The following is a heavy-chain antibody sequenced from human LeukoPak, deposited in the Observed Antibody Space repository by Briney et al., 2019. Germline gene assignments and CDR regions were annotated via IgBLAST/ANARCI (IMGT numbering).Heavy chain of an antibody. CDR1: GFTFSSYG. V-gene: IGHV3-23*01. CDR3: AKDHGLWFGELLGWFDP. D-gene: IGHD3-10*01. Sequence: GGSLRLSCAASGFTFSSYGMSWVRQAPGKGLEWVSAISGSGGSTYYADSVKGRFTISRDNSKNTLYLQMNSLRAEDTAVYYCAKDHGLWFGELLGWFDPWGQGTLVTVSS. J-gene: IGHJ5*02. CDR2: ISGSGGST.